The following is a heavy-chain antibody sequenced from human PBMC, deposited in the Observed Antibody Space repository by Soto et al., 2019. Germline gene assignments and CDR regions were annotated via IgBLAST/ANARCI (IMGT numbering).Heavy chain of an antibody. V-gene: IGHV1-69*12. J-gene: IGHJ4*02. CDR1: GGTFSSYA. Sequence: QVQLVQSGAEVKKPGSSVKVSCKASGGTFSSYAISWVRQAPGQGLEWMGGIIPIFGTANYAQKFQGRVTITADESTSTADMELSSLRSEDTAVYYCARGVYSSGWYGNYFDYWGQGTLVTVSS. D-gene: IGHD6-19*01. CDR2: IIPIFGTA. CDR3: ARGVYSSGWYGNYFDY.